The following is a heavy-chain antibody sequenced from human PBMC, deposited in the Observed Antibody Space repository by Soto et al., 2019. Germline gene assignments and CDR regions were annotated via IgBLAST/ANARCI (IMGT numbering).Heavy chain of an antibody. CDR3: ARCNGIAARPLCYYGMDV. CDR1: GDSVSSNSAA. V-gene: IGHV6-1*01. D-gene: IGHD6-6*01. J-gene: IGHJ6*02. CDR2: TYYRSKWYN. Sequence: SQTLSLTCAISGDSVSSNSAAWNWIRQSPSRGLEWLGRTYYRSKWYNDYAVSVKSRITINPDTSKNQFSLQLNSVTPEDTAVYYCARCNGIAARPLCYYGMDVWGQGTTVTVSS.